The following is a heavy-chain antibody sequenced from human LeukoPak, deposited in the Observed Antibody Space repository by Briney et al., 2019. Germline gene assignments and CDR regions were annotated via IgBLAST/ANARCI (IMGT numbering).Heavy chain of an antibody. V-gene: IGHV3-23*01. Sequence: GGSLRLSCAASGFTFSSYAMSWVSQAQGKGMEGVSAISGSGGSTYYAVSVNGRFTISRDNSKNTLCLQMNSLRAEDTAVYYCAKAGGSLWFGELLPSNLCDYFDYWGQGTLVTVSS. J-gene: IGHJ4*02. CDR1: GFTFSSYA. D-gene: IGHD3-10*01. CDR3: AKAGGSLWFGELLPSNLCDYFDY. CDR2: ISGSGGST.